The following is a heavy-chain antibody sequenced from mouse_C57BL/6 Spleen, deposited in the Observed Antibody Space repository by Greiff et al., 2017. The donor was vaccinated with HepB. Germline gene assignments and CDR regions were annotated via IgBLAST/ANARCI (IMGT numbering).Heavy chain of an antibody. CDR3: ARDLLSWFAY. CDR1: GYTFTSYW. D-gene: IGHD1-1*01. J-gene: IGHJ3*01. V-gene: IGHV1-64*01. Sequence: QVHVKQPGAELVKPGASVKLSCKASGYTFTSYWMHWVKQRPGQGLEWIGMIHPNSGSTNYNEKFKSKATLTVDKSSSTAYMQLSSLTSEDSAVYYCARDLLSWFAYWGQGTLVTVSA. CDR2: IHPNSGST.